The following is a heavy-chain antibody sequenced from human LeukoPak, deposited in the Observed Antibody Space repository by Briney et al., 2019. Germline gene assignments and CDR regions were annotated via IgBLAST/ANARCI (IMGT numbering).Heavy chain of an antibody. Sequence: GGSLRLSCAASGFTFSTYWMSWVRQAPGKGLEWVANIKQDGSEKDYVHSVKGRFTISRDNAKNSLYLQMNSLRAEDTAVYYCARDPRLPGIAAAGDYWGQGTLVTVSS. CDR3: ARDPRLPGIAAAGDY. CDR2: IKQDGSEK. V-gene: IGHV3-7*01. D-gene: IGHD6-13*01. J-gene: IGHJ4*02. CDR1: GFTFSTYW.